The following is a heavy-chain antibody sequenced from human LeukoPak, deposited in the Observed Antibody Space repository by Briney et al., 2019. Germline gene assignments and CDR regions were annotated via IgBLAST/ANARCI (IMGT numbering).Heavy chain of an antibody. V-gene: IGHV1-2*02. CDR3: ARSGRRCSGGSCYYWENY. CDR1: GYTFIGYY. J-gene: IGHJ4*02. Sequence: GASVKVSCKASGYTFIGYYMHWVRQAPGQGLEWMGWTNPNSGGTNYAQKFQGRVTMTKDTSISTAYMELSRLRSDDTAVYYCARSGRRCSGGSCYYWENYWGQGTLVTVSS. CDR2: TNPNSGGT. D-gene: IGHD2-15*01.